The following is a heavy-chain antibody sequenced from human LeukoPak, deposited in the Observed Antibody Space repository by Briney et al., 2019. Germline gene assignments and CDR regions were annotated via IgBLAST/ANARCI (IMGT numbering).Heavy chain of an antibody. CDR2: IYYSGST. V-gene: IGHV4-39*07. D-gene: IGHD4-17*01. CDR1: GGAFSSNSFY. J-gene: IGHJ3*02. CDR3: ARAQPYGEVTPETRDGAFDI. Sequence: SETLSLTCTVSGGAFSSNSFYWAWIRQPPGRGLEWIGSIYYSGSTYYNPSLKSRVTISVDTSKNQFSLKLSSVTAADTAVYYCARAQPYGEVTPETRDGAFDIWGQGTMVTVSS.